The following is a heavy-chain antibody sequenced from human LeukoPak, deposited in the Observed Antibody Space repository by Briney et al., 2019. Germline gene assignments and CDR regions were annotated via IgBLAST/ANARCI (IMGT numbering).Heavy chain of an antibody. J-gene: IGHJ4*02. CDR3: ARRTASSTYYFDY. V-gene: IGHV4-59*08. CDR1: GGSISSYY. CDR2: IYYSGST. Sequence: SETLSLTCTVSGGSISSYYWSWIRQPPGKGLEWIGYIYYSGSTNYNPSLKSRVTISVDTSKNQFSLKLSSVTAADTAVYYCARRTASSTYYFDYWGQGTLVTDSS. D-gene: IGHD2-21*02.